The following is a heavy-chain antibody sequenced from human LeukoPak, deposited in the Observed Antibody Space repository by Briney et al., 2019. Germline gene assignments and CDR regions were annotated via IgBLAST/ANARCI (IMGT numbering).Heavy chain of an antibody. CDR3: ARDSGTTGEVKFDP. J-gene: IGHJ5*02. CDR1: GGSISSYY. D-gene: IGHD3-10*01. V-gene: IGHV4-59*01. Sequence: SETLSLTCTVSGGSISSYYWSWIRQPPGKGLEWIGYIYYSGSTNYNPSLKSRVTISVDTSKNQFSLKLSSVTAADTAVYYCARDSGTTGEVKFDPWGLGTLVTVSS. CDR2: IYYSGST.